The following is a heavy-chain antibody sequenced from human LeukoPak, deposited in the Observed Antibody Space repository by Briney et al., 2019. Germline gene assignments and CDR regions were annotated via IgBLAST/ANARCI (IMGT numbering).Heavy chain of an antibody. D-gene: IGHD6-13*01. V-gene: IGHV1-46*01. J-gene: IGHJ4*02. CDR3: AREYSSSGVDY. CDR1: GYTFTSYY. Sequence: ASVKVSCKASGYTFTSYYMHWVRQAPGQGLEWMGIINPSGGSTSYAQKFQGRVTMTRDMSTSTVYMELSSLRSGDTAVYYCAREYSSSGVDYWGQGTLVTVSS. CDR2: INPSGGST.